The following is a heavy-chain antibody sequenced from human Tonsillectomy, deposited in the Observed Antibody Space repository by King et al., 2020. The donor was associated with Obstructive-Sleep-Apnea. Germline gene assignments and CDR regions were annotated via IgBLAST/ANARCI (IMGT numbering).Heavy chain of an antibody. J-gene: IGHJ5*02. D-gene: IGHD4-17*01. CDR2: ISYDGSNK. Sequence: VQLVESGGGVVQPGRSLRLSCAASGFTFSSYAMHWVRQAPGKGLEWVAVISYDGSNKYYADSVKGRFTISRDNSKNTLYLQMNSLRAEDTAVYYCATSTVTTGWFDPWGQGTLVTVSS. CDR3: ATSTVTTGWFDP. V-gene: IGHV3-30*04. CDR1: GFTFSSYA.